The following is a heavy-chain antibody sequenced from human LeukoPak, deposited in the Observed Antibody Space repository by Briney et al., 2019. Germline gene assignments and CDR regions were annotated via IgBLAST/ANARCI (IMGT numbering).Heavy chain of an antibody. D-gene: IGHD4-17*01. CDR2: IKSKTDGGTT. CDR1: GFTLSNAW. Sequence: GGSLRLSCAASGFTLSNAWMSWVRQAPGKGLEWVGRIKSKTDGGTTDYAAPVKVRFTISRDDSKNTVYLQVNSLKTEDIAVYYCTTDSGDYFDYWGQGTLVTVSS. V-gene: IGHV3-15*01. J-gene: IGHJ4*02. CDR3: TTDSGDYFDY.